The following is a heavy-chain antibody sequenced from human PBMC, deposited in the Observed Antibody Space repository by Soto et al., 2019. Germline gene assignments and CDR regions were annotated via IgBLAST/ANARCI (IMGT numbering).Heavy chain of an antibody. CDR1: GASITSPCYH. J-gene: IGHJ6*02. CDR3: ARSVGDYYYGMDV. Sequence: DTLTLIFTVSGASITSPCYHWGLIRQPPGKGLEWIGNFYYSGSTYYNPSLRSRVTISVDASKNQFSVKVSSVTATDTAVYYCARSVGDYYYGMDVWGQGTTVT. CDR2: FYYSGST. V-gene: IGHV4-39*01. D-gene: IGHD1-26*01.